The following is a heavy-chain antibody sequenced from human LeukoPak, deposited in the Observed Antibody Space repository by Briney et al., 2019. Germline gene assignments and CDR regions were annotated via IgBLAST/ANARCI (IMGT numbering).Heavy chain of an antibody. V-gene: IGHV4-34*01. CDR2: INHSGST. CDR3: ARIPRYYFDY. Sequence: LRLSCAASGLTVSSNYMTWVRQPPGKGLEWIGEINHSGSTNYNPSLKSRVTISVDTSKNQFSLKLSSVTAADTAVYYCARIPRYYFDYWGQGTLVTVSS. D-gene: IGHD2-21*01. CDR1: GLTVSSNY. J-gene: IGHJ4*02.